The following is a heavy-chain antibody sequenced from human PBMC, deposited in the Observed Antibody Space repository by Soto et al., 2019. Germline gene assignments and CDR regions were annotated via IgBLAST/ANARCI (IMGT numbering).Heavy chain of an antibody. V-gene: IGHV1-46*01. CDR1: GYTFTSYY. Sequence: ASVKVSCKASGYTFTSYYMHWVRQAPGQGLEWMGIINPSGGSTSYAQKFQGRVTMTRDTSTSTVYMELSSLRSEDTAVYYCAIQYYYDSSAYYGGFRSGDAFDIWGQGTMVTVSS. D-gene: IGHD3-22*01. J-gene: IGHJ3*02. CDR3: AIQYYYDSSAYYGGFRSGDAFDI. CDR2: INPSGGST.